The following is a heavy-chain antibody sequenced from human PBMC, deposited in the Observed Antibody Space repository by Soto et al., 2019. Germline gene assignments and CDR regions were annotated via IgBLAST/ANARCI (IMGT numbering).Heavy chain of an antibody. J-gene: IGHJ5*02. D-gene: IGHD1-1*01. V-gene: IGHV4-59*01. CDR2: IYYIGST. CDR1: GGSMSNYY. CDR3: ARGYSPTLRDPWARVNWFDP. Sequence: PSETLSLTCTVSGGSMSNYYWSWIRQPPGKGLEWIGYIYYIGSTNYNPSLKSRVTMSVDTSRNQLSLNLTSVTAADTAVYYCARGYSPTLRDPWARVNWFDPWGQGNMVTVSS.